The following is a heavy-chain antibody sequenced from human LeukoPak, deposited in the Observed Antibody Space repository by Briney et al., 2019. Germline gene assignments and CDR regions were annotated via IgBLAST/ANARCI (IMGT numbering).Heavy chain of an antibody. V-gene: IGHV3-21*01. D-gene: IGHD2-15*01. Sequence: GGSLRLSCAASGFTFSRYSMNWVRQAPGKGLEWVSSISSSSRYIYYADSVKGRFTISRDNAKNSLYLQMNSLRAEDTAVYYCARVERDCSGGSCYYYYYAMDAWGQGTTVTVSS. J-gene: IGHJ6*02. CDR1: GFTFSRYS. CDR3: ARVERDCSGGSCYYYYYAMDA. CDR2: ISSSSRYI.